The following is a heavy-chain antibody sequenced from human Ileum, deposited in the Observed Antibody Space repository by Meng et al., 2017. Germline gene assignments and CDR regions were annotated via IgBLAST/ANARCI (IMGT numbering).Heavy chain of an antibody. J-gene: IGHJ4*02. V-gene: IGHV4-30-4*01. CDR3: VSERRRSYFFDY. CDR2: IFYTGAT. Sequence: QLQLQESGPGLVKPTETLSLTCIVSGGSITSGDYYWSWIRQPPGKGLEWIGYIFYTGATYSNPSLKSRVTVSLDTSKSQFSLKLSSVTAADTAIYYCVSERRRSYFFDYWGQGTLVTVSS. CDR1: GGSITSGDYY.